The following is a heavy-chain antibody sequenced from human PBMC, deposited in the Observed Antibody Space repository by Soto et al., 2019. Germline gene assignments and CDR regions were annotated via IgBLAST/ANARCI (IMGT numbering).Heavy chain of an antibody. CDR1: GGSISSEYFH. CDR2: IHYTGSI. CDR3: AREDDGGDRDYYGLDV. J-gene: IGHJ6*02. Sequence: QVQLQQSGPGLVEPSQTLSLTCAVSGGSISSEYFHWTWIRQSPVKGLEWIGYIHYTGSIMYNPSLKSRPTMEVGTTKNQFSLQPTSVTAADTAVYFCAREDDGGDRDYYGLDVWGQGTTVTVSS. D-gene: IGHD2-21*02. V-gene: IGHV4-30-4*08.